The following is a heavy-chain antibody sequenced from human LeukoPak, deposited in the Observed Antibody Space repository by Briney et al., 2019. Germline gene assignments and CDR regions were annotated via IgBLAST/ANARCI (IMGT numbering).Heavy chain of an antibody. D-gene: IGHD6-19*01. CDR3: VRGRYSSGWFKAKNWFDP. J-gene: IGHJ5*02. V-gene: IGHV4-39*07. CDR2: IFHSGST. CDR1: GGSITSSSYY. Sequence: PSETLSLTCTVSGGSITSSSYYWVWIRQPPGKGLEWIVSIFHSGSTYYYASLKSRVTISVDTSRNQFSLKLSSVTAEDTAVYYCVRGRYSSGWFKAKNWFDPWGQGIPVTVSS.